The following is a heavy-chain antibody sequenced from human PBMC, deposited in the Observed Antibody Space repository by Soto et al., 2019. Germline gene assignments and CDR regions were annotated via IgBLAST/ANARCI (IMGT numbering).Heavy chain of an antibody. Sequence: QEQLVESGGGVVQPGGSLRLSCAASGFTFSTYGMHWVRQAPGKGLEWVAVISHDGSKKYYADSVKGRFTISRDNSENILYLQMNSLRIEDTAVYYCARDFAIRLGELAPPDDWGQGTLVTVSS. D-gene: IGHD3-16*01. CDR1: GFTFSTYG. J-gene: IGHJ4*02. CDR2: ISHDGSKK. CDR3: ARDFAIRLGELAPPDD. V-gene: IGHV3-30*03.